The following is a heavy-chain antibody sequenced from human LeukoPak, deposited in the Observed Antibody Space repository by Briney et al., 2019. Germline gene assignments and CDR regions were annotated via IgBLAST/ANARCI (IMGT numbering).Heavy chain of an antibody. J-gene: IGHJ6*03. CDR3: ARGRRRDSRCPHYYYYYFMDV. Sequence: PSETLSLTCAVYGGSFSGYYWSWIRQPPGKGLEWIGEINHSGSTNYNPSLKSRVTIYIDTSKNQFSLKLSSVTAADTSVYYCARGRRRDSRCPHYYYYYFMDVWGKGTTVTVSS. CDR2: INHSGST. CDR1: GGSFSGYY. D-gene: IGHD5-18*01. V-gene: IGHV4-34*01.